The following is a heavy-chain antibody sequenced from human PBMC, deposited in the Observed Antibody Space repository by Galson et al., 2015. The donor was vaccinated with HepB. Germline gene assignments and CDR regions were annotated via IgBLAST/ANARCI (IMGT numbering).Heavy chain of an antibody. J-gene: IGHJ2*01. D-gene: IGHD7-27*01. CDR3: ARRGWGSSFWHFDL. V-gene: IGHV5-51*01. CDR2: IYPGDSDT. CDR1: GYIFTNYW. Sequence: QSGAEVKEPGESLKISCKASGYIFTNYWIGWVRHMPGKGLEWMGRIYPGDSDTTYSPSFQGQVTISADKSIGTAYLQWNSLKASNTAIYYCARRGWGSSFWHFDLWGHGTLVTVSS.